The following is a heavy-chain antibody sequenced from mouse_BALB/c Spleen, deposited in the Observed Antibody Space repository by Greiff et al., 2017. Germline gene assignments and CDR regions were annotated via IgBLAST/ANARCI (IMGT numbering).Heavy chain of an antibody. D-gene: IGHD3-2*02. J-gene: IGHJ3*01. V-gene: IGHV14-3*02. CDR1: GFNIKDTY. CDR3: ARGTSGGWFAY. CDR2: IDPANGNT. Sequence: EVQLQQSGAELVKPGASVKLSCTASGFNIKDTYMHWVKQRPEQGLEWIGRIDPANGNTKYDPKFQGKATITADTSSNTAYLQLSSLTSEDTAVYYCARGTSGGWFAYWGQGTLVTVSA.